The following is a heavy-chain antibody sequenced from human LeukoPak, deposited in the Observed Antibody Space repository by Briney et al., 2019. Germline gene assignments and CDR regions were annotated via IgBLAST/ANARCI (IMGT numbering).Heavy chain of an antibody. Sequence: GGSLRLSCAASGFTFSSYEMNWVRQAPGKGLEWVSYISSSGSTIYYADSVKGRFTISRDNAKNSLYLQLNSLSAEDTAVYYCTDSSGYYPEYFQHWGQGTLVTVSS. D-gene: IGHD3-22*01. CDR2: ISSSGSTI. CDR1: GFTFSSYE. V-gene: IGHV3-48*03. J-gene: IGHJ1*01. CDR3: TDSSGYYPEYFQH.